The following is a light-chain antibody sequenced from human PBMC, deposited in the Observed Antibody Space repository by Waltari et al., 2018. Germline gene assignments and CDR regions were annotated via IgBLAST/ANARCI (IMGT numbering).Light chain of an antibody. CDR3: QQYGSSPRT. V-gene: IGKV3-20*01. Sequence: EIVLTQSPGTLSLSPGERATLSCRASQSVSSSYLAWYQQKPGQAPRLLIYGASSRATGIPHRFSGSGSGTDFTLTISRLEPEDFVVYYCQQYGSSPRTFGQGTKVEIK. CDR2: GAS. CDR1: QSVSSSY. J-gene: IGKJ1*01.